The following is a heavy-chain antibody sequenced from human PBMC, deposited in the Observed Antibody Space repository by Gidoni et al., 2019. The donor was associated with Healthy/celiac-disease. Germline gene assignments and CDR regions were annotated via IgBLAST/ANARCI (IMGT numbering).Heavy chain of an antibody. CDR1: GFTFSSYA. J-gene: IGHJ3*02. CDR2: ISGSGGST. CDR3: AKDRYLPDYRDYGGNSGGQAFDI. D-gene: IGHD4-17*01. V-gene: IGHV3-23*01. Sequence: EVQLLESGGGLVQPGGSLRLSCAASGFTFSSYAMRWVRQAPGKGLEWVSAISGSGGSTYYADSVKGRFTISRDNSKNTLYLQMNSLRAEDTAVYYCAKDRYLPDYRDYGGNSGGQAFDIWGQGTMVTVSS.